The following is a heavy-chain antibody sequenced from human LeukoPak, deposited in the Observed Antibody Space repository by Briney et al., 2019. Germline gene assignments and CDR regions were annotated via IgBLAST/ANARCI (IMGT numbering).Heavy chain of an antibody. V-gene: IGHV4-34*01. J-gene: IGHJ4*02. Sequence: SETLSLTCAVYGGSFSGYYWSWIRQPPGKGLEWIGEINHSGTTNYNPSLQSRVTISVDTSKNQFSLKLSSVTAADTAVYYCARVGDYYDSSGYHDYWGQGTLVPVSS. CDR2: INHSGTT. CDR1: GGSFSGYY. D-gene: IGHD3-22*01. CDR3: ARVGDYYDSSGYHDY.